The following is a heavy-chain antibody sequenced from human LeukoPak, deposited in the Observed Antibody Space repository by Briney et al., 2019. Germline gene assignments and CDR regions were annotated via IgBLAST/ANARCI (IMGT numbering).Heavy chain of an antibody. CDR3: ARSKSAAALNYYYYYMDV. D-gene: IGHD6-13*01. V-gene: IGHV3-7*01. CDR2: ISREGSDN. Sequence: GGSLRLSCAASGFIFSGYWMRWVRQAPGKGLEWVANISREGSDNYYKDSVKGRFTVSRDNAKDSLYLQMNSLRAEDTAVYYCARSKSAAALNYYYYYMDVWGKGTTVTVSS. CDR1: GFIFSGYW. J-gene: IGHJ6*03.